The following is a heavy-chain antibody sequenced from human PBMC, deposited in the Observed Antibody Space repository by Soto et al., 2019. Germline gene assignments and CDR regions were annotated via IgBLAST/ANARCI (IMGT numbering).Heavy chain of an antibody. CDR3: ARDVNWGSWYLDL. CDR1: GFIFSNYG. CDR2: IWYDGSRK. Sequence: QEHLVESGGGVVQPGRSLRLSCAASGFIFSNYGIHWVRQAPGKGLEWVAFIWYDGSRKYYADSVKGRFTISRDNSKNTLYLEMNSLGADDTALYYCARDVNWGSWYLDLWGRGALVAVSS. J-gene: IGHJ2*01. D-gene: IGHD7-27*01. V-gene: IGHV3-33*01.